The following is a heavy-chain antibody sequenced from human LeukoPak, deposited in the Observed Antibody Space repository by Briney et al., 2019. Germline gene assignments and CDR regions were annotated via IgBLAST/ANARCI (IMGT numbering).Heavy chain of an antibody. Sequence: SETLSLTCTVSGGSIRSSTYYWAWIRQPPGEGLEWTGTIHHSGDTYYNPSLKGRVTISVDTSKNQFSLNLSSVTAADTAVYYCARLGGYYDPPDYWGQGTLVTVSS. V-gene: IGHV4-39*01. CDR2: IHHSGDT. CDR1: GGSIRSSTYY. CDR3: ARLGGYYDPPDY. J-gene: IGHJ4*02. D-gene: IGHD3-22*01.